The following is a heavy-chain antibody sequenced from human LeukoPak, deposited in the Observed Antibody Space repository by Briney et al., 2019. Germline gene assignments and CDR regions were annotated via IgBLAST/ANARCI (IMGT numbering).Heavy chain of an antibody. CDR1: GYPFTTYE. V-gene: IGHV1-8*01. D-gene: IGHD1-14*01. J-gene: IGHJ5*02. Sequence: GASVKVSCKTPGYPFTTYEINWVRHAAGQGREWRGWVPPNTGNTAYAQSIQGRVTMTRDTSISTAYMELSSLTSNDTAVYFCARGPRNDLGGQGTLVTVSS. CDR3: ARGPRNDL. CDR2: VPPNTGNT.